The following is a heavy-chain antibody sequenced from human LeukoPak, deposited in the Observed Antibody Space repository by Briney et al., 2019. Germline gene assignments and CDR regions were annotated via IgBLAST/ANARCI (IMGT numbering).Heavy chain of an antibody. D-gene: IGHD5-24*01. CDR1: GFTFSDYY. Sequence: GGSLRLSCAASGFTFSDYYMSWIRQAPGKGLEWVSYISSSSSTIYYAASVKGRFTISRDNAKNSLYLQINSRGAENTVVYYCGRGRRWLQFTAFNIWGKGKMVTVSS. CDR2: ISSSSSTI. V-gene: IGHV3-11*04. J-gene: IGHJ3*02. CDR3: GRGRRWLQFTAFNI.